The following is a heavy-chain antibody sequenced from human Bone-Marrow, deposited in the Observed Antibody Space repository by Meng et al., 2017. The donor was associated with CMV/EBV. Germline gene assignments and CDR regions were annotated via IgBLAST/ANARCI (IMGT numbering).Heavy chain of an antibody. CDR1: GGSIRSGDYY. V-gene: IGHV4-30-4*08. D-gene: IGHD6-19*01. CDR2: IYYSGST. Sequence: SETLSLTCTVSGGSIRSGDYYWSWIRQPPGKGLKWIGSIYYSGSTYHNPSLKSRVTISVDTFKNQFSLKLSSVTAADTAMYYCARTTIAYLSGWHNWFDPWGQGILFTVSS. J-gene: IGHJ5*02. CDR3: ARTTIAYLSGWHNWFDP.